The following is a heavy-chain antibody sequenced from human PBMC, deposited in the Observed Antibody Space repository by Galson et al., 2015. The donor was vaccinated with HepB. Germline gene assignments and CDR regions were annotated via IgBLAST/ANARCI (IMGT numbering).Heavy chain of an antibody. CDR1: GFTFSDYG. V-gene: IGHV3-33*01. CDR2: IWWDGTHD. D-gene: IGHD3-9*01. J-gene: IGHJ3*02. CDR3: AREGPQTGTSSFDT. Sequence: SLRLSCAASGFTFSDYGMHWVRQAPGKGLEWAASIWWDGTHDSYADSVKGRFTVSRDNSKNTVHLEMNGLRLEDTAVYYCAREGPQTGTSSFDTWSQGTMVTVSS.